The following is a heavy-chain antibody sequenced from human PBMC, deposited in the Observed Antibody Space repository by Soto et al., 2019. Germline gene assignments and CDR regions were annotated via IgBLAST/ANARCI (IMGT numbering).Heavy chain of an antibody. Sequence: QVTLKESGPVXVXPTXXXXXXXXXSXXSXXXXRXXXXXXRXPXXXXLEWLAHIFSHDEKSYSTSLKSRLTISKDTSKSQVALTMTNMDPVDTATYYCARIQGRDGSDIDYWGQGSLVTVSS. CDR3: ARIQGRDGSDIDY. V-gene: IGHV2-26*01. J-gene: IGHJ4*02. CDR1: XXSXXXXRXX. CDR2: IFSHDEK. D-gene: IGHD5-12*01.